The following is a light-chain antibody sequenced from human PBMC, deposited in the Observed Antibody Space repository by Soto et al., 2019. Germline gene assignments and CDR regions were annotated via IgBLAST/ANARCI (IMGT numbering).Light chain of an antibody. CDR1: SSDIGSYNR. J-gene: IGLJ3*02. CDR3: SSYTTSNTLV. V-gene: IGLV2-18*02. CDR2: EVG. Sequence: QSALTQPPSVSGSPGQSVTISCSGTSSDIGSYNRVSRYQQPPGTAPKLIIYEVGNRPSGVPDRFSGSKSGDAAALTISGLQAEDEADYYCSSYTTSNTLVFGGGTKLTVL.